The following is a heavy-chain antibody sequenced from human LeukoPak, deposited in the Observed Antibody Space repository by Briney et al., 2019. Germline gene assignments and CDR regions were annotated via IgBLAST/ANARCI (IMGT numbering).Heavy chain of an antibody. CDR1: GFTFSSYA. J-gene: IGHJ4*02. CDR2: ISYDGSNK. CDR3: ARDYITGTIFDY. V-gene: IGHV3-30-3*01. D-gene: IGHD1-7*01. Sequence: PRGSLRLSCAASGFTFSSYAMHWVRQAPGKRLEWVAVISYDGSNKYYADSVKGRFTISRDNSKNTLYLQMNSLRAEDTAVYYCARDYITGTIFDYWGQGTLVTVSS.